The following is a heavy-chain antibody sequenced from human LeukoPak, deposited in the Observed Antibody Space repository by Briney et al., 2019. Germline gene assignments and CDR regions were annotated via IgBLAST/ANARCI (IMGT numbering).Heavy chain of an antibody. CDR2: INHSGST. CDR1: GGSFSGYY. D-gene: IGHD4-11*01. CDR3: ARSFGRVTTHFTYYCHYMDV. Sequence: SETLSLTCAVYGGSFSGYYWSWIRQPPGKGLEWIGEINHSGSTNYNPSLKSRVTISVDTSKNQFSLKLSSVTAADTAVYYCARSFGRVTTHFTYYCHYMDVWGKGTTVTVSS. V-gene: IGHV4-34*01. J-gene: IGHJ6*03.